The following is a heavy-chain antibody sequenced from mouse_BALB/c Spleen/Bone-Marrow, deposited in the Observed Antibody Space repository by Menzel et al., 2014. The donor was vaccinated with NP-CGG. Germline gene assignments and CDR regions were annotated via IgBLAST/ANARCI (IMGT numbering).Heavy chain of an antibody. CDR3: TRGYYPYYYAMDY. CDR1: GYTFTSYW. CDR2: IYPGSGST. J-gene: IGHJ4*01. V-gene: IGHV1S22*01. Sequence: LKESGSELVRPGASVKLSCKASGYTFTSYWMHWVKQRHGQGPEWIGNIYPGSGSTNYDEKFKSKGTLTVDTSSSTAYMHLSSLTSEDSAVYYCTRGYYPYYYAMDYWGQGTSVTVSS. D-gene: IGHD2-3*01.